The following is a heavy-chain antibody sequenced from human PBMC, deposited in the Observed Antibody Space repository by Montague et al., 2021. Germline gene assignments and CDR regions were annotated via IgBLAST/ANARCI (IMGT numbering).Heavy chain of an antibody. CDR2: ISSSSTYI. V-gene: IGHV3-21*01. CDR1: GFTFSSYS. D-gene: IGHD3-3*01. CDR3: ARDEYYDFWSGYYGYYYYMDV. Sequence: SLRLSCAASGFTFSSYSMNWVRQAPGKGLEWVSSISSSSTYIYYADAVKGRFTTSRDNAKNSLYLQMNSLRAEDTAVYYCARDEYYDFWSGYYGYYYYMDVWGKGTTVTVSS. J-gene: IGHJ6*03.